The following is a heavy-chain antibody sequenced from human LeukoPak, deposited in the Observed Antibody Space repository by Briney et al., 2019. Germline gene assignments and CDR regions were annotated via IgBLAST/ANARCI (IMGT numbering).Heavy chain of an antibody. CDR3: ARVRYYDGSGYYLMEYYFDY. V-gene: IGHV4-59*01. D-gene: IGHD3-22*01. CDR2: IYYSGST. Sequence: SETLSLTCTVSGGSISSYYWSWIRQPPGKELEWIGYIYYSGSTNYNPSLKSRVTISVDTSKNQFSLKLSSVTAADTAVYYCARVRYYDGSGYYLMEYYFDYWGQGTLVTVSS. J-gene: IGHJ4*02. CDR1: GGSISSYY.